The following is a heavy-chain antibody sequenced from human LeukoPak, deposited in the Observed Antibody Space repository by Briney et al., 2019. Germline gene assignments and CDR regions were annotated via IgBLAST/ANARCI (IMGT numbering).Heavy chain of an antibody. CDR1: GFSISTYW. Sequence: GGSLRLSCAASGFSISTYWMSWVRQAPGKGLEWVANIKQDGSEKYYVDSVKGRFTIARENAKNSLYLQMNSLRAEDAAVYYCAKGSSPLGHFDYWGQGTLVTVSS. D-gene: IGHD6-13*01. J-gene: IGHJ4*02. CDR2: IKQDGSEK. CDR3: AKGSSPLGHFDY. V-gene: IGHV3-7*03.